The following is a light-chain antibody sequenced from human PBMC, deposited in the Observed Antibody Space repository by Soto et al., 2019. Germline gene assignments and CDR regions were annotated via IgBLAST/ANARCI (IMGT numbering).Light chain of an antibody. CDR3: TSYTGSSTVVV. CDR2: EVS. J-gene: IGLJ2*01. CDR1: SSDVGSYNR. Sequence: QSALTQPPSVSGSPGQSVTISCTGTSSDVGSYNRVSWYQQPPGTAPKLMIYEVSNRSSGVPDRFSGSKSGNTASLTISGLQAEDEADYYCTSYTGSSTVVVFGGGTKLTVL. V-gene: IGLV2-18*02.